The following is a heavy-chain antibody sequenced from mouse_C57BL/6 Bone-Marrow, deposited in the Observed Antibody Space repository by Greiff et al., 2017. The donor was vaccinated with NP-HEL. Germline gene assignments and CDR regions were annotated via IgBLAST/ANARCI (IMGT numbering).Heavy chain of an antibody. CDR2: IYPSDSET. D-gene: IGHD1-1*01. CDR1: GYTFTSYW. V-gene: IGHV1-61*01. J-gene: IGHJ3*01. Sequence: QVQLQQSGAELVRPGSSVKLSCKASGYTFTSYWMDWVKQRPGQGLEWIGNIYPSDSETHYNQKFKDKATLTVDKSSSTAYMQLSSLTSEDSAVYYCARGGRYKAWFAYWGQGTLVTVSA. CDR3: ARGGRYKAWFAY.